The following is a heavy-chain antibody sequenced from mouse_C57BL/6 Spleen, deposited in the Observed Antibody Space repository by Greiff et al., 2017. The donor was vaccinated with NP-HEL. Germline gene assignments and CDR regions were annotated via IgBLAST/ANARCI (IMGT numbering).Heavy chain of an antibody. CDR2: IYPGDGDT. V-gene: IGHV1-80*01. CDR1: GYAFSSYW. Sequence: QVQLQQSGAELVKPGASVKISCKASGYAFSSYWMNWVKQRPGKGLEWIGQIYPGDGDTNYNGKFKGKATLTADKSSSTAYMQLSSLTSEDSAVYFCARGVWDSSGPWFAYWGQGTLVTVSA. D-gene: IGHD3-2*02. J-gene: IGHJ3*01. CDR3: ARGVWDSSGPWFAY.